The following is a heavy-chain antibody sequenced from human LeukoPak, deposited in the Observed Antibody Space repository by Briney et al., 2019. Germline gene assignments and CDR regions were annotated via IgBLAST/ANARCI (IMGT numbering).Heavy chain of an antibody. Sequence: SVKVSCKASGGTLSSYAISWVRQAPGQGLEWMGGIIPIFGATNYAQKFQARVTITADESTSTAYMELSSLRSEDTAVYYCAQSMVRGVALPDYWGQGTLVTVSS. V-gene: IGHV1-69*13. CDR1: GGTLSSYA. D-gene: IGHD3-10*01. CDR3: AQSMVRGVALPDY. J-gene: IGHJ4*02. CDR2: IIPIFGAT.